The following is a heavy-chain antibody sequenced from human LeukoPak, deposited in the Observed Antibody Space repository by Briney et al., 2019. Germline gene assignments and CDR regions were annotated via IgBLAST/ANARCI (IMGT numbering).Heavy chain of an antibody. J-gene: IGHJ6*02. V-gene: IGHV4-61*01. Sequence: SETLSLTCSVSGGSVNSGSYFWSWIRQPPGKGLEWIGYIQNSARTNYNPSLESRVTISVDSSKDQFSLRLSSVTAADTAVYYCATDYSNFYGMDVWGQGTTVTVSS. CDR2: IQNSART. CDR1: GGSVNSGSYF. D-gene: IGHD4-11*01. CDR3: ATDYSNFYGMDV.